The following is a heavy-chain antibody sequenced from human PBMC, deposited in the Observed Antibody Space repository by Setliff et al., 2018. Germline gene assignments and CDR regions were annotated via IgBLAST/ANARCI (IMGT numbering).Heavy chain of an antibody. CDR2: ISPYNGNT. Sequence: ASVKVSCKASGYTFTGYGVSWVCQAPGQGLEWVGWISPYNGNTYYAPKFQGRFIMTADTSTTTAYVELRSLRSDDTAIYYCSRLVRFCTTTACQRLSGDDYWGQGTLVTVSS. V-gene: IGHV1-18*01. J-gene: IGHJ4*02. CDR3: SRLVRFCTTTACQRLSGDDY. CDR1: GYTFTGYG. D-gene: IGHD4-17*01.